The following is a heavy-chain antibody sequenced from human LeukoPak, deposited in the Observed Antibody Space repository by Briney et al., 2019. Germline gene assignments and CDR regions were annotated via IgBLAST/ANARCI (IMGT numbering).Heavy chain of an antibody. D-gene: IGHD6-13*01. CDR1: GYTFTKYA. CDR3: ARNRADFSAAGLLFDY. J-gene: IGHJ4*02. V-gene: IGHV1-3*01. CDR2: INAGNGNT. Sequence: ASVKVSCKASGYTFTKYAMHWVRQAPGQRLEWMGWINAGNGNTKYSQKFQGRVTITRDTSASTAYMELSSLRSEDTAVYYCARNRADFSAAGLLFDYWGQGTLVTVSS.